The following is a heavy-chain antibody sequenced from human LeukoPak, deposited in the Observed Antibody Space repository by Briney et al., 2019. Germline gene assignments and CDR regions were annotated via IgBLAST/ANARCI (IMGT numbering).Heavy chain of an antibody. Sequence: GGSLRLSCAASGFTFSSYWMHWVRQAPGKGLVWVSRIKSDGSTNYADSVKGRFTISRDNAKNTVSLQMNSLRAEDTDVYYCATAPSEIGGYYPEYFRHWGQGTLVTVSS. J-gene: IGHJ1*01. CDR1: GFTFSSYW. V-gene: IGHV3-74*01. D-gene: IGHD3-22*01. CDR3: ATAPSEIGGYYPEYFRH. CDR2: IKSDGST.